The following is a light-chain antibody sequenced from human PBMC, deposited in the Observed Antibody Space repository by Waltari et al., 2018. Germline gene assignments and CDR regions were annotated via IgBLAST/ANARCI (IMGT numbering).Light chain of an antibody. CDR1: QSIGSH. CDR3: QQSYSTPLT. Sequence: EIVMTQSPVTLSVSPGERVTLSCRASQSIGSHLAWYQQKPGQPPRILIYGASTRASGIPARFSGSGSETDFTLTISSLQSEDSATYYCQQSYSTPLTFGGGTKVEIK. J-gene: IGKJ4*01. V-gene: IGKV3-15*01. CDR2: GAS.